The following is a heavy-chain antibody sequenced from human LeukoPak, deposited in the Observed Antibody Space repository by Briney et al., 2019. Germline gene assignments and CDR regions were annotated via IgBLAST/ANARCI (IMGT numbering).Heavy chain of an antibody. CDR3: AKDSGDYYDSSGYYYEAVGYFDY. CDR2: FSGSGGST. J-gene: IGHJ4*02. D-gene: IGHD3-22*01. V-gene: IGHV3-23*01. Sequence: PGGSLRLSCAASGFTFSSYAMSWVRQAPGKGLEWVSAFSGSGGSTFYADSVKGRFTISRDNSKNTLYLQMNSLRAEDTAVYYCAKDSGDYYDSSGYYYEAVGYFDYWGQGTLVTVSS. CDR1: GFTFSSYA.